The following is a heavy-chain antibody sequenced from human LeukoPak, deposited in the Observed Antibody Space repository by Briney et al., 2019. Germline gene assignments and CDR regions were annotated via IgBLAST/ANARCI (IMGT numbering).Heavy chain of an antibody. Sequence: ASVKVSCKASGYTFTSYGISWVRQAPGQGLEWMGWISAYNGNTNYAQKLQGRVTMTTDTSTSTAYMELRSLRSDDTAVYYCARDRGYCSSTSCYVMDYYYYGMDVWGQGTTVTVSS. D-gene: IGHD2-2*01. CDR1: GYTFTSYG. J-gene: IGHJ6*02. V-gene: IGHV1-18*01. CDR2: ISAYNGNT. CDR3: ARDRGYCSSTSCYVMDYYYYGMDV.